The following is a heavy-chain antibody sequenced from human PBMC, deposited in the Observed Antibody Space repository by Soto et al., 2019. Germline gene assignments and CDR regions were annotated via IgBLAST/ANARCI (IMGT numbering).Heavy chain of an antibody. Sequence: EGSLRLSCAASGFIFSNYGMHWVRQAPGKGLEWVAIIWYDGNNKYYADSVKGRFTISRDNSKNTVYLQMNSLRAEDTAIYFCAAGEPLNYRGQGTLVTVSS. V-gene: IGHV3-33*01. J-gene: IGHJ4*02. D-gene: IGHD3-10*01. CDR3: AAGEPLNY. CDR2: IWYDGNNK. CDR1: GFIFSNYG.